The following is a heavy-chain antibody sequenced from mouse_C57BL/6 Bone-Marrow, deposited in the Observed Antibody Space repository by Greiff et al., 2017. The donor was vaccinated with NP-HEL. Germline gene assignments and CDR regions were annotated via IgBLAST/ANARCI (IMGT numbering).Heavy chain of an antibody. J-gene: IGHJ2*01. Sequence: VQLKESGPGLVKPSQSLSLTCSVTGYSITSGYYWNWIRQFPGNKLEWMGYISYDGSNNYNPSLKNRIAITRDTSKNQFFLKLNSVTTEDTATYYCAVGPGDYFDYWGQGTTLTVSS. V-gene: IGHV3-6*01. CDR1: GYSITSGYY. CDR2: ISYDGSN. CDR3: AVGPGDYFDY.